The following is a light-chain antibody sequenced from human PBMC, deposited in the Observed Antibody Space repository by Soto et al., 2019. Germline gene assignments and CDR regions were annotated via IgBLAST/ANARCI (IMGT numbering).Light chain of an antibody. CDR2: EVS. V-gene: IGLV2-14*01. CDR1: SSDVGAYGY. CDR3: SSYTTSSTVV. Sequence: QSALTQPASVSGSHGQSITISCTGTSSDVGAYGYVSWYQQHPGKAPKLMIYEVSYRPSGVSNRFSGSKSGNAASLTISGLQAEDEADYYCSSYTTSSTVVFGGGTKVTVL. J-gene: IGLJ2*01.